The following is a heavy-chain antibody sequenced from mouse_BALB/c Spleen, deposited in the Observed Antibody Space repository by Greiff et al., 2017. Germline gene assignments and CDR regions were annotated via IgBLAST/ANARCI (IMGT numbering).Heavy chain of an antibody. V-gene: IGHV2-6-4*01. Sequence: VKVVESGPGLVAPSQSLSITCTVSGFSLSRYSVHWVRQPPGKGLEWLGMIWGGGSTDYNSALKSRLSISKDNSKSQVFLKMNSLQTDDTAMYYCATATGTVAWFAYWGQGTLVTVSA. J-gene: IGHJ3*01. CDR2: IWGGGST. CDR1: GFSLSRYS. D-gene: IGHD4-1*02. CDR3: ATATGTVAWFAY.